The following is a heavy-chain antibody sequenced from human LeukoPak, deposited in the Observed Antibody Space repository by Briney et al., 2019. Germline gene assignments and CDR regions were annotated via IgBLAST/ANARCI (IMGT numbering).Heavy chain of an antibody. CDR2: INPNSGGT. CDR1: GYTFTSYD. CDR3: ARGRSRDGYNPTPFDY. D-gene: IGHD5-24*01. Sequence: ASVKVSCKASGYTFTSYDINWVRQATGQGLEWMGWINPNSGGTNYAQKFQGRVTMTRDTSISTAYMELSRLRSDDTAVYYCARGRSRDGYNPTPFDYWGQGTLVTVSS. V-gene: IGHV1-2*02. J-gene: IGHJ4*02.